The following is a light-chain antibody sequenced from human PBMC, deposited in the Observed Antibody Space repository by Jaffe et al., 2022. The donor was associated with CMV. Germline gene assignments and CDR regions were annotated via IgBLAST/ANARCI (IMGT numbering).Light chain of an antibody. CDR1: QSVDNW. CDR2: MAT. J-gene: IGKJ1*01. Sequence: DIQLTQSPSILSASVGDTVTITCRASQSVDNWVAWYQQKPGRAPKFLMYMATISERGVPSRFSGGGSGTEFTLTISSLRPEDFATYYCQQYSTNSWTFGQGTKVEIK. CDR3: QQYSTNSWT. V-gene: IGKV1-5*03.